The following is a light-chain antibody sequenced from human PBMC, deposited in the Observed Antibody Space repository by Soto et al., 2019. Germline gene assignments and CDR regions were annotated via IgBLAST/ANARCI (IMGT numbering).Light chain of an antibody. J-gene: IGKJ1*01. CDR3: QQYDNIPRT. Sequence: DIQMTQSPSSLSASVGDRVTITCQASQEISNYLNWHQQKAGKAPKLLIYDESNLETGVPSRFSGSGSGTDFTFTISSLQPEDIATYYCQQYDNIPRTFGQGTKVEIK. CDR2: DES. CDR1: QEISNY. V-gene: IGKV1-33*01.